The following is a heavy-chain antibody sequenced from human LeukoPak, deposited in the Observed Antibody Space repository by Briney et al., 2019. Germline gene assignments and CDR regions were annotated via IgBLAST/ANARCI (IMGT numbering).Heavy chain of an antibody. CDR2: IYTSGST. Sequence: PSETLSLTCTVSGGSISSYHWSWIRQPAGKGLEWIGRIYTSGSTNYNPSLKSRVTMSVDTSKNQFSLKLSSVTAADTAVYYCARSDIAVAGTGILDYWGQGTLVTVSS. V-gene: IGHV4-4*07. D-gene: IGHD6-19*01. J-gene: IGHJ4*02. CDR3: ARSDIAVAGTGILDY. CDR1: GGSISSYH.